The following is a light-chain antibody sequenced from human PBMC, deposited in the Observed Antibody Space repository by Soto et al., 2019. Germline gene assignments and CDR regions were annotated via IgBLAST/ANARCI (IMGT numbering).Light chain of an antibody. CDR2: DVS. Sequence: QSALTQPAPVSGSPGQSITISCTGTSSDVGGYNYVSWYQQHPGKAPKLMIYDVSNRPSGVSNRFSGSKSGNTDSLTISGLQAEDEADYYCSSYTSSSTLYVFGTGTKLTVL. V-gene: IGLV2-14*01. J-gene: IGLJ1*01. CDR1: SSDVGGYNY. CDR3: SSYTSSSTLYV.